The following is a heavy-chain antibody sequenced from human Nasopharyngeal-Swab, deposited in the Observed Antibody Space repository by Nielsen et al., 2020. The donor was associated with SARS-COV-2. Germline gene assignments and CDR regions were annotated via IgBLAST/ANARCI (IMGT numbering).Heavy chain of an antibody. D-gene: IGHD6-13*01. Sequence: GGSLRLSCAASGFTFSSYAMHWVRQAPGKGLEWVAVISYDGSNKYYADSVKGRFTISRDNSKNTLYPQMNSLTAEDTAVYYCAKVLAAAVAYYYGMDVWGQGTTVTVSS. CDR3: AKVLAAAVAYYYGMDV. V-gene: IGHV3-30*04. CDR2: ISYDGSNK. J-gene: IGHJ6*02. CDR1: GFTFSSYA.